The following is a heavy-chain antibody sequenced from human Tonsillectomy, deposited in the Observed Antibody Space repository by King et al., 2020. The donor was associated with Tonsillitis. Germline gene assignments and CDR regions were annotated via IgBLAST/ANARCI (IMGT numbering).Heavy chain of an antibody. CDR3: ARALVAGSQSGDFDY. J-gene: IGHJ4*02. D-gene: IGHD6-19*01. CDR2: ISTSGST. CDR1: GGSISSGSYY. Sequence: QLQESGPGLVKPSQTLSLTCTVSGGSISSGSYYWSWIRQPAGKGLEWIGRISTSGSTNYNPSLKSRVTISVDTSKTQFSLKLTSVTAADTAVYYCARALVAGSQSGDFDYWGQGTLVTVSS. V-gene: IGHV4-61*02.